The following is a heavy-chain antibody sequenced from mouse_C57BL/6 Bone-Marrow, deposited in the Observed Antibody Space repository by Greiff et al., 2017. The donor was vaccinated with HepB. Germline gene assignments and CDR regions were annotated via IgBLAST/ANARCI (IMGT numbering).Heavy chain of an antibody. CDR1: GYTFTSYW. D-gene: IGHD2-4*01. J-gene: IGHJ1*03. CDR2: IYPGSGST. V-gene: IGHV1-55*01. CDR3: ARSNLGYDYDAWYFDV. Sequence: QVQLQQPGAELVKPGASVKMSCKASGYTFTSYWITWVKQRPGQGLEWIGDIYPGSGSTNYNEKFKSKATLTVDTSSSTAYMQLSSLTSEDSAVYDCARSNLGYDYDAWYFDVWGTGTTVTVSS.